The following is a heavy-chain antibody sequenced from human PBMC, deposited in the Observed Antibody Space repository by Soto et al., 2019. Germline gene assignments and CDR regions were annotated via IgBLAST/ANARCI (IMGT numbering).Heavy chain of an antibody. CDR3: ATREESSRFGGLEI. D-gene: IGHD3-3*01. CDR2: VHSTGGT. Sequence: SETVSLTCSVSGGSITSGVYFCDWIREAPGKGLEWIGTVHSTGGTYYSPSLTSRVTISVDKSTNLFSMKITSASATDTAGYLCATREESSRFGGLEIWGQGTAV. V-gene: IGHV4-39*01. J-gene: IGHJ6*02. CDR1: GGSITSGVYF.